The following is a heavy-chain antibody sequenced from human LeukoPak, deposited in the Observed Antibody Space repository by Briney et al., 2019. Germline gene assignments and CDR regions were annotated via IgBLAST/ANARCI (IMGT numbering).Heavy chain of an antibody. D-gene: IGHD3-10*01. CDR1: GYTFTSYG. J-gene: IGHJ4*02. Sequence: ASVKVSCKASGYTFTSYGISWVRQAPGQGLEWMGWISAYNGNTNYAQKLQGKVTMTTDTSTSTAYMELRSLRSDDTAVYYCVRESLWFGELPFDYWGQGTLVTVSS. CDR2: ISAYNGNT. CDR3: VRESLWFGELPFDY. V-gene: IGHV1-18*04.